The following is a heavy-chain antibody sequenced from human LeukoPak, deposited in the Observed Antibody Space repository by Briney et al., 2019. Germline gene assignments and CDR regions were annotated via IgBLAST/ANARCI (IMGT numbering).Heavy chain of an antibody. J-gene: IGHJ4*02. CDR2: IYTSGST. D-gene: IGHD5-18*01. CDR3: ARGITWTAMAEDYFDY. Sequence: SETLSLTCTVFGGSIISYYWSWIRQPAGTGLEWLGRIYTSGSTNYTPSLQSRVTMSVDTSKSQFSLTLSSVTAADTAVYYCARGITWTAMAEDYFDYWGQGTLVTVSS. CDR1: GGSIISYY. V-gene: IGHV4-4*07.